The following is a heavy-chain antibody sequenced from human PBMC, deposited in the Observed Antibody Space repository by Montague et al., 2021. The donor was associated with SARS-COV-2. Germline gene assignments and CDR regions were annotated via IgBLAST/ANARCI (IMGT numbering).Heavy chain of an antibody. V-gene: IGHV3-74*01. CDR3: AGDGRYFDWLLESGQNWFDP. Sequence: SLRLSCAASGFTFSSYGMHWIRQAPGKGLVWVSRINSDGSSTSYTDSVRGRFTISRDNAKNTLYLQMNSLRAEDTAVYYCAGDGRYFDWLLESGQNWFDPWGQGTLVTVSS. D-gene: IGHD3-9*01. CDR1: GFTFSSYG. J-gene: IGHJ5*02. CDR2: INSDGSST.